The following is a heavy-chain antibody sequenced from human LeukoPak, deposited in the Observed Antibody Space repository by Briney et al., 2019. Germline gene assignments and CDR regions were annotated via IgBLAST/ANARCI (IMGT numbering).Heavy chain of an antibody. CDR3: ARDPVRGDYDFWSGYYGNFDY. Sequence: PGGSLRLSCSASGFTFSSYGMHWVRQAPGKGLEWVAVISYDGSNKYYADSVKGRFTISRDNSKNTLYLQMNSLRAEDTAVYYCARDPVRGDYDFWSGYYGNFDYWGQGTLVTVSS. J-gene: IGHJ4*02. CDR2: ISYDGSNK. V-gene: IGHV3-30*19. D-gene: IGHD3-3*01. CDR1: GFTFSSYG.